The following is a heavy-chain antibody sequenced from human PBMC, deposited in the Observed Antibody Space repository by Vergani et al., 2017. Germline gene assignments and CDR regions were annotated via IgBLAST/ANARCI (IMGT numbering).Heavy chain of an antibody. J-gene: IGHJ5*02. CDR2: INHSGST. D-gene: IGHD6-13*01. CDR3: AREGQVQEPGTDYSSSWPKAPRFDP. V-gene: IGHV4-34*01. Sequence: QVQLQQWGAGLLKPSETLSLTCAVYGGSFSGYYWSWIRQPPGKGLEWIGEINHSGSTNYNPSLKSRVTISVDTSKNQFSLKLSSVTAADTAVYYCAREGQVQEPGTDYSSSWPKAPRFDPWGQGTLVTVSS. CDR1: GGSFSGYY.